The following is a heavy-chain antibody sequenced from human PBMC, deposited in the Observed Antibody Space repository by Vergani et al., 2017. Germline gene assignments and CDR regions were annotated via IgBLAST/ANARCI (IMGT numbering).Heavy chain of an antibody. V-gene: IGHV4-31*03. D-gene: IGHD3-10*01. Sequence: QVQLQESGPGLVKPSQTLSLTCTVSGGSISSGGYYWSWIRQHPGKGLEWIGEINHSGSTNYNQSLKSRGTRSVDTSKNQFSLKLSSVTAADTAVYYCARVRITMVRGVKRQNWFDPWGQGTLVTVSS. J-gene: IGHJ5*02. CDR2: INHSGST. CDR1: GGSISSGGYY. CDR3: ARVRITMVRGVKRQNWFDP.